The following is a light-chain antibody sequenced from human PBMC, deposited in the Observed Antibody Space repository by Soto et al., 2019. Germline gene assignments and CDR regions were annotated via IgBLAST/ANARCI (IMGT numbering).Light chain of an antibody. CDR1: QSVSSN. CDR2: GAS. V-gene: IGKV3-15*01. CDR3: QQCNNWPHS. J-gene: IGKJ2*01. Sequence: EIVMTQSPATLSLSPGQRATLSCRASQSVSSNLAWYQQILGQAPRLLISGASTRATGIPARFTGSGSGTEFTLTISSLQSEDFAVYYCQQCNNWPHSFGQGTKVDIK.